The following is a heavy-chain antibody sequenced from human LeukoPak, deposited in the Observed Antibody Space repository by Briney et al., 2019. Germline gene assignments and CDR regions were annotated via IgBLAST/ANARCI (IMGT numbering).Heavy chain of an antibody. CDR1: GGSISSGGYY. CDR2: IYYSGSA. V-gene: IGHV4-31*03. D-gene: IGHD4-17*01. Sequence: PSETLSLTCTVSGGSISSGGYYSSWIRQHPGKGLEWIGYIYYSGSAYYNPSLKSRVTMSVDTSKNQFSLKLNSVTATDTAVYYCARGGAYGVIDYWGQGTLVTVSS. CDR3: ARGGAYGVIDY. J-gene: IGHJ4*02.